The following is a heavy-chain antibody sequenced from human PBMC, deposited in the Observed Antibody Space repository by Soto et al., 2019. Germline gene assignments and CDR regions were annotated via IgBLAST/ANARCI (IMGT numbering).Heavy chain of an antibody. V-gene: IGHV4-30-2*01. D-gene: IGHD4-17*01. CDR2: IYHSGST. CDR1: GGSISSGGYS. J-gene: IGHJ4*02. CDR3: ARNLYDYGDYGYFDY. Sequence: QLQLQESGSGLVKPSQTLSLTCAVSGGSISSGGYSWSWIRQPPGKGLEWIGYIYHSGSTYYNPSRKSRVTISVDRSKHQFSLKLSSVTAADTAVYYCARNLYDYGDYGYFDYWGQGTLVTVSS.